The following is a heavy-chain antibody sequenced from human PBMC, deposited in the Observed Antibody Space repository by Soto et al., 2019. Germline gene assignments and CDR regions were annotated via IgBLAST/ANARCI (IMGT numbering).Heavy chain of an antibody. D-gene: IGHD3-9*01. CDR1: GFSFGNFA. CDR2: INGAGVAT. Sequence: ELLESGGGLVKPGGSLRLSCAASGFSFGNFAMSWVRQAPGKGLEWVSAINGAGVATYYADSVKGRFTISRDQAKKTTYLQMDRLRVEDAAAYYCTKGRYLRWYSSGGGVDCWGRGTRVTVST. CDR3: TKGRYLRWYSSGGGVDC. J-gene: IGHJ4*02. V-gene: IGHV3-23*01.